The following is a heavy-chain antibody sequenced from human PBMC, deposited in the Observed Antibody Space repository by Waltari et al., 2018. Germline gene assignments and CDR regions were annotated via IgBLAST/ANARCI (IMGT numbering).Heavy chain of an antibody. J-gene: IGHJ6*02. CDR3: ARRGNWNDPYYYYGMDV. D-gene: IGHD1-1*01. CDR1: GFTFSSSG. V-gene: IGHV3-33*01. Sequence: QVQLVESGGGVVQPGRSLRLSCAASGFTFSSSGLHWVRQAPGKGLEWVAVIWYDGSNKYYADSVKGRFTISRDNSKNTLYLQMNSLRAEDTAVYYCARRGNWNDPYYYYGMDVWGQGTTVTVSS. CDR2: IWYDGSNK.